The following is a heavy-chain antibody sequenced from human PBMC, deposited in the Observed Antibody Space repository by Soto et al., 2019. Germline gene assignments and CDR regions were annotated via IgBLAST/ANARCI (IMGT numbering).Heavy chain of an antibody. CDR3: AKSLDFGVVITPVDY. Sequence: EVQLLESGGGLVQPGGSLRLSCAASGFTFSSYAMSWVRQAPGKGLEWVSAISGSGGSTYYADSVKGRFTISRDKSKNTLYLQMNSLRAEDTAVYYCAKSLDFGVVITPVDYWGQGTLVTVSS. V-gene: IGHV3-23*01. J-gene: IGHJ4*02. CDR1: GFTFSSYA. CDR2: ISGSGGST. D-gene: IGHD3-3*01.